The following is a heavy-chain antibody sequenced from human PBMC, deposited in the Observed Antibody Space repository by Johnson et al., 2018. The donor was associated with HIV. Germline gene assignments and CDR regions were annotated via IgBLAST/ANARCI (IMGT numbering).Heavy chain of an antibody. J-gene: IGHJ3*02. V-gene: IGHV3-20*04. D-gene: IGHD3-22*01. CDR2: INWNGGST. CDR1: GFTFDDYG. Sequence: VQLVESGGGVVRPGGSLRLSCAASGFTFDDYGMSWVRQAPGKGLEWVSGINWNGGSTGYPDSVKGRFTISRDNAKNSLYLQMNSLRAEDTALYYCGRATHYYDSGVYRGDGFDIWGQGTMVIVSS. CDR3: GRATHYYDSGVYRGDGFDI.